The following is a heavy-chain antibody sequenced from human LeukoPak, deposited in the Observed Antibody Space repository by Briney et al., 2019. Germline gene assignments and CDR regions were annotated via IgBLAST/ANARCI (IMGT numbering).Heavy chain of an antibody. CDR3: AREGLGGYAAVDY. CDR1: GYTFTGYY. J-gene: IGHJ4*02. V-gene: IGHV1-2*02. D-gene: IGHD3-16*01. CDR2: INPNSGGT. Sequence: GASVKVSCKASGYTFTGYYMHWVRPAPGQGLEWMGWINPNSGGTNYAQKFQGRVTMTRDTSISTAYMELSRLRSDDTAVYYCAREGLGGYAAVDYWGQGTLVTVSS.